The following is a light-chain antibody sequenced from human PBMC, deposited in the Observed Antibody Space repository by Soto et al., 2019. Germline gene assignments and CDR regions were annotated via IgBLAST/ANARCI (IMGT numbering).Light chain of an antibody. V-gene: IGKV3-15*01. J-gene: IGKJ1*01. CDR3: QQYNNWPPWT. Sequence: EIVMTQSPGTLSVSPGERATLSCGASQSVSSNLAWYQQKPGQAPRLLIYGASTRATGIPARFSGSGSGTEFTLTISSLQSEDFAVYYCQQYNNWPPWTFGQGTKVDIK. CDR1: QSVSSN. CDR2: GAS.